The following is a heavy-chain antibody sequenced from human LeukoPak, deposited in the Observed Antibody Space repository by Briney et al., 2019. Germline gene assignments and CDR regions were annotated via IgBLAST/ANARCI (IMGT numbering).Heavy chain of an antibody. CDR3: ARCSSTNCGDY. Sequence: ASVKVSCKASGYTFTGYYMHWVRQAPGQGLEWMGWINPNSGGTNYAQKFQGRVTMTRDTSISTAYMELSSLRSDDTAFYYCARCSSTNCGDYWGQGTLVTVSS. CDR2: INPNSGGT. J-gene: IGHJ4*02. V-gene: IGHV1-2*02. D-gene: IGHD2-2*01. CDR1: GYTFTGYY.